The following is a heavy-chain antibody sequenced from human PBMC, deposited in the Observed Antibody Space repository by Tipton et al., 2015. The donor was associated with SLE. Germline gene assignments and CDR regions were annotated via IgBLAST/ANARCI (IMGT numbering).Heavy chain of an antibody. D-gene: IGHD4-17*01. CDR3: ARESTGDFDI. V-gene: IGHV3-NL1*01. CDR2: IYSGGTT. J-gene: IGHJ2*01. CDR1: GFTFSSYG. Sequence: GSLRLSCAASGFTFSSYGMHWVRQAPGKGLEWVSVIYSGGTTYYADSVKGRFTISRDNSKNTLYLQMNSLRAEDTAVYYCARESTGDFDIWGRGTLVTVSS.